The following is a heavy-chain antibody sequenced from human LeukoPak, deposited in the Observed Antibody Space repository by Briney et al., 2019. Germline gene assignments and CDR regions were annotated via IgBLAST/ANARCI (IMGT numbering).Heavy chain of an antibody. V-gene: IGHV3-33*06. D-gene: IGHD2-2*01. Sequence: GGSLRLSCAASGFTFSSYGMHWVRQAPGKGLEWVAVMWYDGSNKYYADSVKGRFTISRDNSKNTLYLQMNSLRAEDTAVYYCAKPMRRNCSSTSCYPYYFDYWGQGTLVTVSS. CDR1: GFTFSSYG. CDR3: AKPMRRNCSSTSCYPYYFDY. J-gene: IGHJ4*02. CDR2: MWYDGSNK.